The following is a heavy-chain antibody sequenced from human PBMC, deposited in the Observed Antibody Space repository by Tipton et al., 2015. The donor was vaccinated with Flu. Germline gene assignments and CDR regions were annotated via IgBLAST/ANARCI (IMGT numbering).Heavy chain of an antibody. V-gene: IGHV4-34*01. CDR3: ARNYYYYMDV. J-gene: IGHJ6*03. Sequence: TLSLTCTVSGGSISSYYWSWIRQPPGKGLEWIGEINHSGSTNYNPSLKSRVTISVDTSKNQFSLKLSSVTAADTAVYYCARNYYYYMDVWGKGTTVTVSS. CDR2: INHSGST. CDR1: GGSISSYY.